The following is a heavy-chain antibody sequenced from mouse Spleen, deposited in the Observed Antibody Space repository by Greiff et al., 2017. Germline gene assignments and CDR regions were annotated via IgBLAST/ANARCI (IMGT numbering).Heavy chain of an antibody. CDR2: IDPSDSYT. J-gene: IGHJ4*01. Sequence: QVHVKQPGAELVMPGASVKLSCKASGYTFTSYWMHWVKQRPGQGLEWIGEIDPSDSYTNYNQKFKGKATLTVDKSSSTAYMQLSSLTSEDSAVYYCARGGSSSMDYWGQGTSVTVSS. V-gene: IGHV1-69*01. CDR3: ARGGSSSMDY. CDR1: GYTFTSYW. D-gene: IGHD1-1*01.